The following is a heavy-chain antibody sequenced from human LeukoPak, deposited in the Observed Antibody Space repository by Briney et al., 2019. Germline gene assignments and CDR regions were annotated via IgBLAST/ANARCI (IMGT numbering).Heavy chain of an antibody. V-gene: IGHV3-23*01. CDR3: ARDRGYSCGY. CDR2: ISGSGDST. D-gene: IGHD5-18*01. Sequence: GGSLRLSCAASGFTFSSYAMNWVRQAPGKGLEWVSTISGSGDSTYYADSVKGRFTISRDNSKNTLYLQMNSLRAEDTAVYYCARDRGYSCGYWGQRTLVTVSS. CDR1: GFTFSSYA. J-gene: IGHJ4*02.